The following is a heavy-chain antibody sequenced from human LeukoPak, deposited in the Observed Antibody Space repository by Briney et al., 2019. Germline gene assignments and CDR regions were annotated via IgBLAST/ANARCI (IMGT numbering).Heavy chain of an antibody. V-gene: IGHV3-21*05. CDR1: GFTLRTYG. D-gene: IGHD4-17*01. Sequence: GGSLRLSCVASGFTLRTYGMHWVRQAPGKGLEWVSYISSSSSYTNYADSVKGRFTISRDNAKNSLYLQMNSLRAEDTAVYYCARTYGDYVKHFDYWGQGTLVTVSS. CDR2: ISSSSSYT. CDR3: ARTYGDYVKHFDY. J-gene: IGHJ4*02.